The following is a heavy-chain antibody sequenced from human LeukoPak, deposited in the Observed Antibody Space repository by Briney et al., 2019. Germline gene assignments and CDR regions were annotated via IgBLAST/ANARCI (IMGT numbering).Heavy chain of an antibody. Sequence: ASVKVSCKVSGYTLTELSMHWVRQAPGKGLEWMGGFDPEDGETIYAQKFQGRVTMTEDTSTDTAYMELSSPRSEDTAVYYCATQLLSIQYFQHWGQGTLVTVSS. V-gene: IGHV1-24*01. D-gene: IGHD2-2*01. CDR2: FDPEDGET. CDR3: ATQLLSIQYFQH. J-gene: IGHJ1*01. CDR1: GYTLTELS.